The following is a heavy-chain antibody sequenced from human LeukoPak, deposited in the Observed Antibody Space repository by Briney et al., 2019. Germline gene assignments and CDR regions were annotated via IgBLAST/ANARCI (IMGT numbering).Heavy chain of an antibody. J-gene: IGHJ5*02. Sequence: ASVKVSCKASGGTFSSYAISWVRQAPGQGLEWMGWISAYNGNTNYAQKLQGRVTMTTDTSTSTAYMELRSLRSDDTAVYYCARVAVVPAAIRLQNWFDPWGQGTLVTVSS. CDR2: ISAYNGNT. CDR3: ARVAVVPAAIRLQNWFDP. CDR1: GGTFSSYA. D-gene: IGHD2-2*02. V-gene: IGHV1-18*01.